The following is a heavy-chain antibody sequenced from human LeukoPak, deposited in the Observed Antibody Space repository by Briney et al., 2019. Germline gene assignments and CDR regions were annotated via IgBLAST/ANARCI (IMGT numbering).Heavy chain of an antibody. CDR2: IKQDGSEK. Sequence: PGGSLRLSCAASGFTFRSYWMSWVRQAPGKGLEWVANIKQDGSEKYYVDSVKGRFTISRDNSKNTLYLQMNSLRAEDTAVYYCARPYYSNYYYYGMDVWGQGTTVTVSS. D-gene: IGHD4-11*01. CDR3: ARPYYSNYYYYGMDV. CDR1: GFTFRSYW. V-gene: IGHV3-7*04. J-gene: IGHJ6*02.